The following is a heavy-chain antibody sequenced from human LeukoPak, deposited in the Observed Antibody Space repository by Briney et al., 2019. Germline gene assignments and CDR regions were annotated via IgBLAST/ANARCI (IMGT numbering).Heavy chain of an antibody. CDR2: ISYDGSNK. V-gene: IGHV3-30-3*01. Sequence: GGSLRLSCAASGFTFSSYAMHWVRQAPGKGLEGVAVISYDGSNKYYADSVKGRFTISRDNSKNTLYLQMNSLRAEDTAVYYCAKSFDRSAYYSRTTDYWGQGTLVTVSS. CDR3: AKSFDRSAYYSRTTDY. J-gene: IGHJ4*02. CDR1: GFTFSSYA. D-gene: IGHD3-22*01.